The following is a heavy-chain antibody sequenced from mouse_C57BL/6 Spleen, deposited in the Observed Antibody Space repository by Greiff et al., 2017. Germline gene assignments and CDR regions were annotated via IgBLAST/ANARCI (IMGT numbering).Heavy chain of an antibody. Sequence: QVQLKQSGTELVKPGASVKLSCKASGYTFTSYWMQWVKQRPGQGLEWIGEIDPSDSYTKYNQKFKGKATLTVDTSSSTAYMHLSSLTSEDSAVYYWARGCPAPTTVVATDYAMDYWGQGTSLTVSS. CDR1: GYTFTSYW. CDR2: IDPSDSYT. CDR3: ARGCPAPTTVVATDYAMDY. J-gene: IGHJ4*01. V-gene: IGHV1-50*01. D-gene: IGHD1-1*01.